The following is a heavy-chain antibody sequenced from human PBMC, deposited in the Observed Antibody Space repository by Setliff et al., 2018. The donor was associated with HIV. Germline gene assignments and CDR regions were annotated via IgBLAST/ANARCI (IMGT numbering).Heavy chain of an antibody. V-gene: IGHV3-30*04. CDR1: GFTFSSYA. D-gene: IGHD3-3*01. Sequence: GGSLRLSCAASGFTFSSYAMHWVRQAPGKGLEWVAVISYDGSNKYYADSVKGRFTISRDNSKNSLYLQMNSLRVEDTAVYYCAREEPFWNGYYYTYYFDSWGQGTLVTVSS. CDR3: AREEPFWNGYYYTYYFDS. J-gene: IGHJ4*02. CDR2: ISYDGSNK.